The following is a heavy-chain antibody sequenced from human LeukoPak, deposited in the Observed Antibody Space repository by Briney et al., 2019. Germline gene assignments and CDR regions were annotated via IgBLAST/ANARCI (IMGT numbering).Heavy chain of an antibody. CDR2: ISSGGGRT. J-gene: IGHJ3*02. V-gene: IGHV3-23*01. CDR3: ASYRRAYDI. Sequence: GGSLRLSCAASGFTFSSYAMSWVRQAPGKGLDWVSDISSGGGRTHYADSVKGRFTISKDNSQNTVNLQMDNLRAEDAAIYYCASYRRAYDIWGQGTVVTVAS. CDR1: GFTFSSYA. D-gene: IGHD1-26*01.